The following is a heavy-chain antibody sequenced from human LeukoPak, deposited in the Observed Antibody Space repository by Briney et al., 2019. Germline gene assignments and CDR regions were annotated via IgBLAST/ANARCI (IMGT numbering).Heavy chain of an antibody. CDR3: TRGSPHGFDY. CDR1: GFTFSSYG. Sequence: GGSLRLSCAASGFTFSSYGFHWVCQGSGKGLEWVSSIGTGGNTYYLASVKGRFTISRDNAKDSLYLQMNNLRVEDTALYYCTRGSPHGFDYWGQGTLVTVSS. V-gene: IGHV3-13*01. J-gene: IGHJ4*02. CDR2: IGTGGNT.